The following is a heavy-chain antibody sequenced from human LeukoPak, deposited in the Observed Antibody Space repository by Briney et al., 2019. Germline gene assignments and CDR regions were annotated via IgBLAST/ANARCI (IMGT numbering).Heavy chain of an antibody. CDR1: GGSFSGYY. CDR2: INHSGST. CDR3: ARGLRPPPRIVVVPAAIKRVWFDP. D-gene: IGHD2-2*02. Sequence: SETLSLTCAVYGGSFSGYYWSWIRQPQGTGLEWMGEINHSGSTNYNQSLKSRVTISVGTSKNQFSLKLSSVTAADTAVYYCARGLRPPPRIVVVPAAIKRVWFDPWGQGTLVTVSS. V-gene: IGHV4-34*01. J-gene: IGHJ5*02.